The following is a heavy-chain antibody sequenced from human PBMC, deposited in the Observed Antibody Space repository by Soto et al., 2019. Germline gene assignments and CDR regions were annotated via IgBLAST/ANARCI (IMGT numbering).Heavy chain of an antibody. J-gene: IGHJ6*02. D-gene: IGHD3-3*01. V-gene: IGHV1-18*01. Sequence: QVQLVQSGAEVKKPGASLKVSCKASGYTFTNSGISWVRQAPGQGLEWMGWISTDNGNTNYAQHLQGRVSMTTDTATSTAYMDLRSLRSDDTAVYYCARDQGITTFRVYSMYYYGMDVWGQGTTVTVSS. CDR3: ARDQGITTFRVYSMYYYGMDV. CDR1: GYTFTNSG. CDR2: ISTDNGNT.